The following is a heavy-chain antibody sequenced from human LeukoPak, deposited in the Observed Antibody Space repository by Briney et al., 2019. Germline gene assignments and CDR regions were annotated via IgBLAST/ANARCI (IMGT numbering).Heavy chain of an antibody. J-gene: IGHJ5*02. CDR3: ARADYGDYLPWFDP. CDR1: GYTFTGYY. CDR2: INPNSGGT. D-gene: IGHD4-17*01. Sequence: ASVKVSCKASGYTFTGYYMHWVRQAPGQGLEWMGWINPNSGGTNYAQKFQGRVTMTRDTSISTAYMELSRLRSDDTAVYYCARADYGDYLPWFDPWGQGTLVTVSS. V-gene: IGHV1-2*02.